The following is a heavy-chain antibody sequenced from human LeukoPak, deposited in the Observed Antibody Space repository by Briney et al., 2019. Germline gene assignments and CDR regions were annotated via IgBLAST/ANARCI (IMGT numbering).Heavy chain of an antibody. J-gene: IGHJ4*02. CDR2: INEDGSEK. D-gene: IGHD4-17*01. CDR3: ARFPTGFDY. V-gene: IGHV3-7*05. Sequence: GGSLRLSCAASGFTLSRYWMSWVRQAPGKGLEWVDRINEDGSEKNYVDSVRGRFTISRDYAKNSLHLQMNSLRGEDTAMYYCARFPTGFDYWGQGTLVTVSS. CDR1: GFTLSRYW.